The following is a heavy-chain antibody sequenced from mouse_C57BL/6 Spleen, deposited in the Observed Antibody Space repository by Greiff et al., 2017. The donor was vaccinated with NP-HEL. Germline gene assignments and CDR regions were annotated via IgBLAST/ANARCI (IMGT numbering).Heavy chain of an antibody. CDR1: GYSITSGYY. D-gene: IGHD2-5*01. CDR2: ISYDGSN. J-gene: IGHJ3*01. V-gene: IGHV3-6*01. Sequence: EVQLQESGPGLVKPSQSLSLTCSVTGYSITSGYYWNWIRQFPGNKLEWMGYISYDGSNNYNPSLKNRISITRDTSKNQFFLKLNSVTTEDTATYYCARDPVYSNPFAYWGQGTLVTVSA. CDR3: ARDPVYSNPFAY.